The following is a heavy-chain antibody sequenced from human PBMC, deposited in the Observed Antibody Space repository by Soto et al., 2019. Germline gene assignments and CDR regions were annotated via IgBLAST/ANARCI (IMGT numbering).Heavy chain of an antibody. D-gene: IGHD3-22*01. CDR3: ARRRRNYYDSSGYYAPAPFDY. J-gene: IGHJ4*02. CDR1: GFTFSSYA. Sequence: GGSLRLSCAASGFTFSSYAMHWARQAPGKGLEGVAVISYDGSNKDYADSVKGRFTISRDNSKNTLYLQMNSLRAEDTAVYYCARRRRNYYDSSGYYAPAPFDYWGQGTLVVVSS. CDR2: ISYDGSNK. V-gene: IGHV3-30-3*01.